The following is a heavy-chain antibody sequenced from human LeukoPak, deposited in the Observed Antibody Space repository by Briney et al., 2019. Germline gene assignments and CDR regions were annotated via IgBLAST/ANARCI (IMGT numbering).Heavy chain of an antibody. D-gene: IGHD5-18*01. CDR2: ISAYNGNT. CDR1: GYTFTSYG. J-gene: IGHJ4*02. V-gene: IGHV1-18*01. Sequence: GASVKVSCKASGYTFTSYGISWVRQAPGQGLEWMGWISAYNGNTNYAQKLQGRVTMTTDTSTSTAYMELRSLRSDDTAVYYCARDWESRFPYVDTAMAAFDYWGQGTLVTVSS. CDR3: ARDWESRFPYVDTAMAAFDY.